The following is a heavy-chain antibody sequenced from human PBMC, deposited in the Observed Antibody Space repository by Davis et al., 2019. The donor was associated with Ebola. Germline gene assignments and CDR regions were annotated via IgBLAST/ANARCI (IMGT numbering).Heavy chain of an antibody. CDR2: INHSGST. Sequence: MPGGSLRLSCTVSGGSVSSGSYYWSWIRQPPGKGLEWIGEINHSGSTNYNPSLKSRVTISVDTSKNQFSLKLSSVTAADTAVYYCARVTGRLGLYVWGQGTTVTVSS. J-gene: IGHJ6*02. D-gene: IGHD3-16*01. CDR3: ARVTGRLGLYV. CDR1: GGSVSSGSYY. V-gene: IGHV4-39*07.